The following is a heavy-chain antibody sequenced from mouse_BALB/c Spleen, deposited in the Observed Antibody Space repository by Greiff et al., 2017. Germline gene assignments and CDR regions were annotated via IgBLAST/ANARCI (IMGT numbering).Heavy chain of an antibody. CDR2: INPSDSET. V-gene: IGHV1-61*01. CDR1: GYSFTSYW. D-gene: IGHD1-1*01. CDR3: ARNYYGSSYAMDY. J-gene: IGHJ4*01. Sequence: QVQLQQPGAELVRPGASVKLSYKASGYSFTSYWMNWVKQRPGQGLEWIGMINPSDSETRLNQKFKDKATLTVDKSSSTAYMQLSSPTSEDSAVYDCARNYYGSSYAMDYWGQGTSVTVSS.